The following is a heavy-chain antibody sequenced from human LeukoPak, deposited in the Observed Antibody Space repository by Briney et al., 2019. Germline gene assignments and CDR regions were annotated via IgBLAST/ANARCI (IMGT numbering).Heavy chain of an antibody. Sequence: SETLSLTCAVYDGSFNGYYWSWIRQPPGQGLEWIGEINHSGTTNYNPSLKSRVTISVDTSKNQFSLRVTSVTAADTAMYCCARGRATVVANFYHYYYMDVWGKGTTVTVSS. D-gene: IGHD4-23*01. CDR3: ARGRATVVANFYHYYYMDV. J-gene: IGHJ6*03. CDR1: DGSFNGYY. CDR2: INHSGTT. V-gene: IGHV4-34*01.